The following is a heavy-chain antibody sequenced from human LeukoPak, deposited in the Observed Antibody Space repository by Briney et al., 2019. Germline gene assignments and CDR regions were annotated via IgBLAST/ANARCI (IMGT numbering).Heavy chain of an antibody. Sequence: GGSLRLSCAASGFTFSSYAMSWVRQAPGKGLEWVSGISGSGGTTFYADSVKGRFTISRDNSKNTLYLQMNSLRAEDTAVYYCAREGHPYGMDVWGQGTTVTVSS. CDR3: AREGHPYGMDV. V-gene: IGHV3-23*01. CDR2: ISGSGGTT. J-gene: IGHJ6*02. CDR1: GFTFSSYA.